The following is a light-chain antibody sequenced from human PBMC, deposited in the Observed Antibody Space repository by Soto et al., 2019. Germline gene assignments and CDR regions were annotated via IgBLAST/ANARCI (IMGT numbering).Light chain of an antibody. CDR3: QVWDSSSDHSVV. CDR1: NIGSKS. V-gene: IGLV3-21*02. J-gene: IGLJ2*01. CDR2: DDS. Sequence: SYELTQPPSVSVAPGQTARITCGGNNIGSKSVHWYQHKQRQAPVLVVHDDSDRASGIPERFSGSNSGNTATLTIGSVEAGDEADYYCQVWDSSSDHSVVFGGGTKLTVL.